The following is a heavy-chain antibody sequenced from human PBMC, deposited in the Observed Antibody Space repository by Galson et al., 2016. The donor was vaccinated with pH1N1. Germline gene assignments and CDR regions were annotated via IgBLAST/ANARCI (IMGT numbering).Heavy chain of an antibody. Sequence: ISSYYWSWIRLPAGKGLEWIGHIYSSGSTNYNPSLKSRVTMSVDTSKNQFSLKLSSVTAADTAVYYCARIESFGELGNWFDPWGQGTLVTVSS. D-gene: IGHD3-10*01. CDR3: ARIESFGELGNWFDP. J-gene: IGHJ5*02. V-gene: IGHV4-4*07. CDR1: ISSYY. CDR2: IYSSGST.